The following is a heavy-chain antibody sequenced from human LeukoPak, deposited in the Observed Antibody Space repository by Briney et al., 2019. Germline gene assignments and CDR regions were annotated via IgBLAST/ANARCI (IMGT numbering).Heavy chain of an antibody. Sequence: GGYLRLYCAASGFTLSSDSMNWVRQAPGKGLAWVSSISSSSSYIYYADSVKGRFTISRDNAKNSLYLQMNSLRAEDTAVYYCARALRFGVVTLRFDPWGQGTLVTVSS. J-gene: IGHJ5*02. CDR3: ARALRFGVVTLRFDP. V-gene: IGHV3-21*01. CDR1: GFTLSSDS. D-gene: IGHD3-3*01. CDR2: ISSSSSYI.